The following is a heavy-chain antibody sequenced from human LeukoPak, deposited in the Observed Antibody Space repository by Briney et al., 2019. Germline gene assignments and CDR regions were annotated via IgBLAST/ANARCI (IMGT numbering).Heavy chain of an antibody. CDR1: GFTFSYYH. CDR2: ISSSSSYT. CDR3: ARGTYCSGGSCYFDY. J-gene: IGHJ4*02. V-gene: IGHV3-11*06. Sequence: PGGSLIHSFAAPGFTFSYYHMTSIPQAPGKGLERAPYISSSSSYTNYADSVKGRFTISRDNAKNSLYMQMNSLRAEDTAVYYCARGTYCSGGSCYFDYWGQGTLVTVSS. D-gene: IGHD2-15*01.